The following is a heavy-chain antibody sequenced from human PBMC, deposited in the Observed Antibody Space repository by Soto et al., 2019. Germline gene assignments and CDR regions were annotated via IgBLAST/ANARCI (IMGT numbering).Heavy chain of an antibody. D-gene: IGHD3-3*01. CDR2: IYHSGST. CDR1: GGSISSGGYS. J-gene: IGHJ4*02. CDR3: ARQTFLTIFGVGILDY. V-gene: IGHV4-30-2*01. Sequence: QLQLQESGSGLVKPSQTLSLTCAVSGGSISSGGYSWSWIRQPPGKGLEWLGYIYHSGSTYYNPSLKSRVTISVDRSKNQFSLKLSSVTAADTAVYYCARQTFLTIFGVGILDYWGQGTLVTVSS.